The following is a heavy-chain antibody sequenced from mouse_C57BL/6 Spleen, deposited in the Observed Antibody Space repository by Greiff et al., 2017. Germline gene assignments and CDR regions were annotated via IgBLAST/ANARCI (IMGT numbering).Heavy chain of an antibody. Sequence: VQLQQSGAELVKPGASVKLSCTASGFNIKDYYMHWVKQRTEQGLEWIGRIDPEDGETKYAPKFQGKATITADTSSNTAYLQLSSLTSGDTAVYYLARPATVVPPYWYFGVWGTGTTVTVSS. CDR3: ARPATVVPPYWYFGV. CDR2: IDPEDGET. J-gene: IGHJ1*03. CDR1: GFNIKDYY. V-gene: IGHV14-2*01. D-gene: IGHD1-1*01.